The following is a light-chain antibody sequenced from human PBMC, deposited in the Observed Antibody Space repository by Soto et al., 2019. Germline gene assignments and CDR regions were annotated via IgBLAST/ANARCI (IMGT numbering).Light chain of an antibody. J-gene: IGLJ1*01. V-gene: IGLV2-14*01. Sequence: QSVLTQPASVSGSSGQSITISCTGTSSDVGTYNYVSWYQQHPGKAPKVMIYEVTYRPSGVSNRFSGSKSGNTASLTTSGLQAEDEAEYYCSSYTGSSTLYVFGTGTKVTVL. CDR3: SSYTGSSTLYV. CDR1: SSDVGTYNY. CDR2: EVT.